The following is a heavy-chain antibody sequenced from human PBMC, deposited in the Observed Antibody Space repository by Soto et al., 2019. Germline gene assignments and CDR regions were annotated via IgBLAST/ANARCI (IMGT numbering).Heavy chain of an antibody. CDR3: ASSYSNYALIDYYYYGMDV. CDR1: GYTFTSYA. CDR2: INAGNGNT. D-gene: IGHD4-4*01. J-gene: IGHJ6*02. V-gene: IGHV1-3*01. Sequence: ASVKVSCKASGYTFTSYAMHWVSQAPGQRLEWMGWINAGNGNTKYSQKFQGRVTITRDTSASTAYMELSSLRSEDTAVYYCASSYSNYALIDYYYYGMDVWGQGTTVTVSS.